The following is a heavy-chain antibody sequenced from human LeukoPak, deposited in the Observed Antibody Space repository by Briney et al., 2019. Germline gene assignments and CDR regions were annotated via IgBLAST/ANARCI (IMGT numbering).Heavy chain of an antibody. CDR2: ISGSGDST. D-gene: IGHD5-18*01. V-gene: IGHV3-23*01. CDR3: AKEGNSFGFDH. J-gene: IGHJ4*02. Sequence: GGSLRLSCAASGFTFSSYWMSWVRQAPGKGLEWVSSISGSGDSTYYAGSVKGRFTISRDNSRNILFLQMNSLRAEDTAVYYCAKEGNSFGFDHWGRGTLVTVSS. CDR1: GFTFSSYW.